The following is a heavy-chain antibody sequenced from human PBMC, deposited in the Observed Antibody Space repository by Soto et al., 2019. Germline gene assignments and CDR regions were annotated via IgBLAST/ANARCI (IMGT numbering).Heavy chain of an antibody. CDR2: FYYSGST. CDR3: ARISVASRYMDV. V-gene: IGHV4-39*01. J-gene: IGHJ6*03. Sequence: SETLSLTCTVSGVSISRSIYYWGWIRQSPGKGLEWIGSFYYSGSTYYSPSLRSRVTISGDTSRKQISLRLSSVTAADTAVYYCARISVASRYMDVWGKGTTVTVSS. CDR1: GVSISRSIYY. D-gene: IGHD5-12*01.